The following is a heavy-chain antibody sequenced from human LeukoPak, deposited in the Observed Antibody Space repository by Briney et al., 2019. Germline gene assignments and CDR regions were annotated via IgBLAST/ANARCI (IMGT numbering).Heavy chain of an antibody. CDR3: ARERAYERGPHDAFDI. J-gene: IGHJ3*02. CDR2: MYYSGST. D-gene: IGHD3-22*01. V-gene: IGHV4-30-4*01. Sequence: SETLSLTCTVSGGSISSGGYYWSWIRQPPGKGLEWIGYMYYSGSTYYNPSLKSRVTISIDTSKNQFSLKLKSVTAADTAVYYCARERAYERGPHDAFDIWGQGTMVTVSS. CDR1: GGSISSGGYY.